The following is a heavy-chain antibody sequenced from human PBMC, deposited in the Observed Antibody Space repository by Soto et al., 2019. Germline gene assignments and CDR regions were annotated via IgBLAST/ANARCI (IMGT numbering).Heavy chain of an antibody. J-gene: IGHJ5*02. CDR1: GGSISSGGYY. Sequence: SETLSLTCTVSGGSISSGGYYWSWIRQHPGKGLEWIGYIYYSGTTYYNPSLKSRVTISVDTSKNQFSLKLTSVTASDTAVYHCGKVVEAATRHTDSDLWGQGTLVTVSS. V-gene: IGHV4-31*03. CDR3: GKVVEAATRHTDSDL. D-gene: IGHD2-15*01. CDR2: IYYSGTT.